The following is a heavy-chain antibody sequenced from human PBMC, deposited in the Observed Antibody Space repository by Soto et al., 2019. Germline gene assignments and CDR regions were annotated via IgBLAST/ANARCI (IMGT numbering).Heavy chain of an antibody. J-gene: IGHJ1*01. CDR2: INAGNGNT. CDR1: GYTFTSYA. Sequence: ASVKVSCKASGYTFTSYAMHWVRQAPGQRLEWMGWINAGNGNTKYSQKFQGRVTITRDTSASTAYMELSSLRSEDTAVYYCARPPYYYGSGSYSKSAEYFQHGGQGTLVTVSS. D-gene: IGHD3-10*01. V-gene: IGHV1-3*01. CDR3: ARPPYYYGSGSYSKSAEYFQH.